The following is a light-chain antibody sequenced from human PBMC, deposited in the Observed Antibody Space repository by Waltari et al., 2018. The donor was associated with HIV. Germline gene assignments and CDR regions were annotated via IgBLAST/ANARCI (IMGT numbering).Light chain of an antibody. V-gene: IGLV1-40*01. J-gene: IGLJ2*01. CDR2: DNN. CDR3: QSYDSRLSGSVV. Sequence: QSALTQPPSVSGAPGQSVTISCSGSNSNIGAGFDVHWYQQGPGTAPRLLIYDNNNRPSVVPDRCAGSKSGTSASLAINGLQSEDEADYYCQSYDSRLSGSVVFGGGTKVTVL. CDR1: NSNIGAGFD.